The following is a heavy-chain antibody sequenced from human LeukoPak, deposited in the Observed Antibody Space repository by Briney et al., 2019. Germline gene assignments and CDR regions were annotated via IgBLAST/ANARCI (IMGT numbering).Heavy chain of an antibody. CDR1: GGSISSGGYY. CDR3: ASGDYYDSSGYSLHFDY. J-gene: IGHJ4*02. V-gene: IGHV4-31*03. D-gene: IGHD3-22*01. Sequence: SETLSLTCTASGGSISSGGYYWSWIRQHPGKGLEWIGYIYYSGSTYYNPSLKSRVTISVDTSKNQFSLKLSSVTAADTAVYYCASGDYYDSSGYSLHFDYWGQGTLVTVSS. CDR2: IYYSGST.